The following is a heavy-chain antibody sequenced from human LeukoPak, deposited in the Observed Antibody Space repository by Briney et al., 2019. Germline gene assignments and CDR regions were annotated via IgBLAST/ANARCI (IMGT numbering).Heavy chain of an antibody. Sequence: PGKSLRLSCAASGSTFRNHAIHWVRQAPGKGLEWVTVISHDGTNDYYRDSVKGRFTISRDNSKNTVLLQMNSLSPDDTSVYYCAGSPTYYYMDVWGKGTTVTVSS. CDR1: GSTFRNHA. V-gene: IGHV3-30*04. D-gene: IGHD3-10*01. CDR2: ISHDGTND. J-gene: IGHJ6*03. CDR3: AGSPTYYYMDV.